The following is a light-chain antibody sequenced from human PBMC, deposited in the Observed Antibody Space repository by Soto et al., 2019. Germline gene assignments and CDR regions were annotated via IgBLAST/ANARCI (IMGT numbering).Light chain of an antibody. CDR1: SSDVGGYNY. CDR3: SSYTTSGILV. CDR2: DVS. J-gene: IGLJ2*01. Sequence: QSALTQPASVSGSPGQSITISCTGTSSDVGGYNYVSWYQQHPGKAPKLMIYDVSNRPSGVSNRFSDSKSGNTASLTISGLQAEEEADYYCSSYTTSGILVFGGGTKLTVL. V-gene: IGLV2-14*01.